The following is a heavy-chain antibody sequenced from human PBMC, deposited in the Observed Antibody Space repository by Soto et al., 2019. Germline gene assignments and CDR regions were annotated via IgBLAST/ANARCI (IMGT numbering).Heavy chain of an antibody. V-gene: IGHV3-53*01. CDR2: LYDVDGS. J-gene: IGHJ3*01. CDR3: ATWHEREHAFDV. D-gene: IGHD1-1*01. CDR1: GLTISGKKY. Sequence: DVQLVESGGGLIQPGESLRLSCAAFGLTISGKKYVAWVRQAPGKGLDWVSALYDVDGSFYADYVTGRFTTSSDSSKTTVELQMTDLRPEDPAVYYCATWHEREHAFDVWGQGTTVTISS.